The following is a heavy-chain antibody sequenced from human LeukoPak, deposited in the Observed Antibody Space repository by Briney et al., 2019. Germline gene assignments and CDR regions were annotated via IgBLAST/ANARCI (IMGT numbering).Heavy chain of an antibody. CDR1: GGSISSHY. Sequence: SETLSLTCTVSGGSISSHYWSWIRQPPGKGLEWIGHIYGSGNTNYNPSLKSRLTISVDTSKNDFSLQLTSVTAADTAVYYCARGTGWLPDWWGQGTLVTVSS. J-gene: IGHJ4*02. D-gene: IGHD6-19*01. CDR3: ARGTGWLPDW. V-gene: IGHV4-59*11. CDR2: IYGSGNT.